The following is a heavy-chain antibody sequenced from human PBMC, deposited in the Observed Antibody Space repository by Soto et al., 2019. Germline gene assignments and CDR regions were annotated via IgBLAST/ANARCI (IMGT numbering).Heavy chain of an antibody. CDR2: ISGSGGST. CDR1: GFTFSSYA. J-gene: IGHJ4*02. Sequence: GGSLRLSCAASGFTFSSYAMSWVRQAPGKGLEWVSAISGSGGSTYYADSVKGRFTISRDNSKNTLYLQMNSLRAEDTAVYYCAKDPFTMVRGAITASQNSLTYLLFDYWGQGTLVTVSS. V-gene: IGHV3-23*01. D-gene: IGHD3-10*01. CDR3: AKDPFTMVRGAITASQNSLTYLLFDY.